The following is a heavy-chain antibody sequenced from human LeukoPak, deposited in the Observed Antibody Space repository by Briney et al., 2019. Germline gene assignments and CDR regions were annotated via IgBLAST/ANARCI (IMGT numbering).Heavy chain of an antibody. CDR3: ARDQCSGPNCQVALDY. J-gene: IGHJ4*02. D-gene: IGHD2-2*01. CDR2: ISYDGSNK. CDR1: GFTFSSYG. V-gene: IGHV3-33*01. Sequence: GRSLRLSCAASGFTFSSYGMYWVRQAPGKGLEWVAIISYDGSNKDYADSVKGRFTISRDNSKNTLYLQMNSLRAEDTAVYYCARDQCSGPNCQVALDYWGQGTLVTVSS.